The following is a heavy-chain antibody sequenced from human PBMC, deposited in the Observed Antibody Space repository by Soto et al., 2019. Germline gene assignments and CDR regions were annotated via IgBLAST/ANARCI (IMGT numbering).Heavy chain of an antibody. CDR2: ISYDGSNK. CDR3: AKGGYYDSSGYLDY. V-gene: IGHV3-30*18. J-gene: IGHJ4*02. Sequence: RLSCAASGFTFSSYGMHWVRQATGKGLEWVAVISYDGSNKYYADSVKGRFTISRDNSKNTLYLQMNSLRAEDTAVYYCAKGGYYDSSGYLDYWGQGTLVTVSS. CDR1: GFTFSSYG. D-gene: IGHD3-22*01.